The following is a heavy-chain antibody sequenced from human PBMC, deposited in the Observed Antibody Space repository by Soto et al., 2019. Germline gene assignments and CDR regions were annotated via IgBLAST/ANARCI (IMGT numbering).Heavy chain of an antibody. Sequence: QVQLVQSGAEVKKPGASVKVSCKASGYTFTSYGISWVRQAPGQGLEWMGWISAYNGNTNYAQKLQGRVTMTTDTSRSTAYMELRSLRSDDTAVYYCARECPGDYGSGSPINWFDPWGQATPVTVSS. CDR2: ISAYNGNT. D-gene: IGHD3-10*01. J-gene: IGHJ5*02. CDR1: GYTFTSYG. CDR3: ARECPGDYGSGSPINWFDP. V-gene: IGHV1-18*01.